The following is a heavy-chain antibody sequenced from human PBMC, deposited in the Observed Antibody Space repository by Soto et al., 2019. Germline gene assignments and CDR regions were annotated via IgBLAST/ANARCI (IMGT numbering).Heavy chain of an antibody. CDR2: INHSGST. CDR3: ARDKITGLFDY. Sequence: PSETHSLTCTVSGGTSISGGYYWSWIRQPPGKGLEWIGDINHSGSTNYNPSLKSRVTISVDTSKNQFSLKLTSVTAADTAVYYCARDKITGLFDYWGQGTLVTVSS. D-gene: IGHD2-8*02. V-gene: IGHV4-61*08. J-gene: IGHJ4*02. CDR1: GGTSISGGYY.